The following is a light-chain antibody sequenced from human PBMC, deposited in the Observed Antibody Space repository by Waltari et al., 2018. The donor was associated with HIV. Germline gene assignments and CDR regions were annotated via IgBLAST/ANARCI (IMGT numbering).Light chain of an antibody. Sequence: IQMTQSPSILSASVGDRVSITCRASQNVDIWLAWYQQRPGRAPKLLIYNASTLEYGVPARFSGSGSGTDFTLTISSLQPDDFATYYCQQYNSDFYTFGQGTRLDLK. CDR2: NAS. J-gene: IGKJ2*01. CDR1: QNVDIW. CDR3: QQYNSDFYT. V-gene: IGKV1-5*03.